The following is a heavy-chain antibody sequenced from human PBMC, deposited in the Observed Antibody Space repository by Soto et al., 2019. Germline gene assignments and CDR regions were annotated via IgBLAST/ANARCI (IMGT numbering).Heavy chain of an antibody. Sequence: PSQTLSLTCAVSGDSVSSSDAAWNWIRQSPSRGLEWLGRTYYRSKWYNDYAVSVKSRITINPDTSNNQFSLQLNSVTPEDTAVYYCARGAYNSVWSWGQGTLVTVSS. J-gene: IGHJ4*02. CDR3: ARGAYNSVWS. V-gene: IGHV6-1*01. CDR1: GDSVSSSDAA. CDR2: TYYRSKWYN. D-gene: IGHD6-19*01.